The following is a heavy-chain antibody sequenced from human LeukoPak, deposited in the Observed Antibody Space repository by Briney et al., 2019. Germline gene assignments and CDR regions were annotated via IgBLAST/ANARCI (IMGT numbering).Heavy chain of an antibody. D-gene: IGHD2-15*01. CDR1: GGSISSSY. V-gene: IGHV4-4*07. J-gene: IGHJ3*02. CDR3: ARGVVKWDDAFDI. Sequence: SETLSLTCTVSGGSISSSYWSWIRQPAGKGLEWIGRIYTSGSTNYNPSLKSRVTMSVDTSENQFSLKLSSVPAAHTVVYFCARGVVKWDDAFDIWGQGTMVTVSS. CDR2: IYTSGST.